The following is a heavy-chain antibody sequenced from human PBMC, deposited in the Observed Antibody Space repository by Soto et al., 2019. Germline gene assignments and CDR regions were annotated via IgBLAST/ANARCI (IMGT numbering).Heavy chain of an antibody. J-gene: IGHJ4*02. CDR3: AHVLGYCSGGSCYSGHSDY. D-gene: IGHD2-15*01. V-gene: IGHV2-5*02. Sequence: QITLKESGPPLVKPTQTLTLTCTFSGFSLTTRGVSVVWIRQPPGKALEWLALIYWDDDQRYSPSLKSRLTITKDTSKNQVVLTMTNMDPVDTATYYCAHVLGYCSGGSCYSGHSDYWGQGSLVTVCS. CDR2: IYWDDDQ. CDR1: GFSLTTRGVS.